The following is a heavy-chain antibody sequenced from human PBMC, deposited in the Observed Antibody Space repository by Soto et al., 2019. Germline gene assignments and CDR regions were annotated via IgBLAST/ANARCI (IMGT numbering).Heavy chain of an antibody. D-gene: IGHD4-4*01. Sequence: PGGSLSLSCAASGFPFDDYSMHWVRQAPGKGLEWVSGISWNSGSIGYADSVKGRFTISRDNAKNSLYLQMNSLRAEDTALYYCANSLHTVTLKGAFDIWGQGTMVTVSS. CDR2: ISWNSGSI. CDR1: GFPFDDYS. J-gene: IGHJ3*02. V-gene: IGHV3-9*01. CDR3: ANSLHTVTLKGAFDI.